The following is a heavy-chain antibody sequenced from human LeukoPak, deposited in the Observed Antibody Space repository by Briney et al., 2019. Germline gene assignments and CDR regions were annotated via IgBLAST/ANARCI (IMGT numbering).Heavy chain of an antibody. CDR2: ISSSSSYI. CDR3: ARGAGTIFGVDRADY. V-gene: IGHV3-21*01. D-gene: IGHD3-3*01. CDR1: GFTFSSYS. J-gene: IGHJ4*02. Sequence: GGSLRLSCAASGFTFSSYSMNWFRQAPGKGLEWVSSISSSSSYIYYADSVKGRFTISRDNAKNSLYLQMNSLRAEDTAVYYCARGAGTIFGVDRADYWGQGTLVTVSS.